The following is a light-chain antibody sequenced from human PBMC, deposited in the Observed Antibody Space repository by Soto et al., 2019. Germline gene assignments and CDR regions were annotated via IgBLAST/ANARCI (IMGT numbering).Light chain of an antibody. CDR3: SSYRSGPLYV. Sequence: QSALTQPASVSGSPGQSITISCTGISAQAATSNFVSWYQHHPGKAPRLILYDVTHRPSGISNRFSGSKSGDSASLTISGLQAEDEAHYYCSSYRSGPLYVFGTGTRSPS. CDR1: SAQAATSNF. CDR2: DVT. J-gene: IGLJ1*01. V-gene: IGLV2-14*03.